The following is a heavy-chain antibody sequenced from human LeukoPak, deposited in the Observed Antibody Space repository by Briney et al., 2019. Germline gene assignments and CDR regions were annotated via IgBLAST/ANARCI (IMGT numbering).Heavy chain of an antibody. CDR3: AAGYRSSTSCYAPHHDAFDI. Sequence: ASVKVSCKVSGYTLTELSMHWVRQAPGKGLEWMGGFNPEDGETIYAQKFQGRVTMTEDTSTDTAYMELSSLRSEDTAVYYCAAGYRSSTSCYAPHHDAFDIWGQGTMVTVSS. J-gene: IGHJ3*02. CDR2: FNPEDGET. V-gene: IGHV1-24*01. CDR1: GYTLTELS. D-gene: IGHD2-2*01.